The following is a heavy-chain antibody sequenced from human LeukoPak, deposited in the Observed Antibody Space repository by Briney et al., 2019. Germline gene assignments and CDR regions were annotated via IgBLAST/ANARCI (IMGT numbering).Heavy chain of an antibody. CDR1: GGSINSDALY. Sequence: PSQTLSLTCTVSGGSINSDALYWSWIRQPAGKGLEWIGRIYITGRTDYNPSLRNRVTLSVDTSKNEFSLKLASVTDADTAVYYCGGFSHAKYYSDSRYFELWGRGTLVTVSS. J-gene: IGHJ2*01. CDR3: GGFSHAKYYSDSRYFEL. V-gene: IGHV4-61*02. D-gene: IGHD2/OR15-2a*01. CDR2: IYITGRT.